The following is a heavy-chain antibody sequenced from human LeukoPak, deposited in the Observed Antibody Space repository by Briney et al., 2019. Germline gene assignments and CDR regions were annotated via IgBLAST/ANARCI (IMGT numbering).Heavy chain of an antibody. V-gene: IGHV3-48*02. CDR2: ISSSSSTI. D-gene: IGHD6-13*01. Sequence: QTGGSLRLSCAASGFTFSSYGINWVRQAPGKGPEWVSYISSSSSTIYYADSVKGRFTISRDNAKNSLYLQMNSLRDEDTAVYYCARETWYSSSYHLDYWGQGTLVTVSS. CDR3: ARETWYSSSYHLDY. CDR1: GFTFSSYG. J-gene: IGHJ4*02.